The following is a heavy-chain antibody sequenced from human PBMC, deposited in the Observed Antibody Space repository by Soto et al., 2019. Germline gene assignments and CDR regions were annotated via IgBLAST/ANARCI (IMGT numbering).Heavy chain of an antibody. V-gene: IGHV3-23*01. J-gene: IGHJ3*02. CDR1: GFTFSSYA. CDR3: AKPLYGDYTGDAFDI. D-gene: IGHD4-17*01. CDR2: ISGSGGST. Sequence: GGSLRLSCAASGFTFSSYAMSWVRQAPGKGLEWVSAISGSGGSTYYADSVKGRFTISRDNSKNTLYLQMNSLRAEDTAAYYCAKPLYGDYTGDAFDIWGQGTMVTVSS.